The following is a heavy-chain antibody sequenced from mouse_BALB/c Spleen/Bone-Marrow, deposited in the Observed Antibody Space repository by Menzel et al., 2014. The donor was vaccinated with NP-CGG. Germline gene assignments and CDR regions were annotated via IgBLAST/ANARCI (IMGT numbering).Heavy chain of an antibody. V-gene: IGHV1S56*01. CDR2: IYPGNVNT. J-gene: IGHJ4*01. CDR3: ARSYDYDGNYAVDY. Sequence: VQLQQSGPELVKPGASVRISCKAPGYTFTSYYIHWVKQRPGQGLEWIGWIYPGNVNTKYNEKFKGKATLTADKSSSTAYMQASSLTSEDSAVYFCARSYDYDGNYAVDYWGQGTSVTVSS. CDR1: GYTFTSYY. D-gene: IGHD2-4*01.